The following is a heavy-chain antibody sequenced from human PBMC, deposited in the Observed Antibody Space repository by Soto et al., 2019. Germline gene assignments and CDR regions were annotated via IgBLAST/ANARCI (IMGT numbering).Heavy chain of an antibody. V-gene: IGHV1-8*01. CDR2: MNPNSGNT. J-gene: IGHJ5*02. CDR1: GNTFTRYD. Sequence: GASVKVSCKASGNTFTRYDINWVRQATGQGLEYLGWMNPNSGNTAYVQKFQGRVTMTWDTSITTAYMELSGLRSEDTAVYFCARGVKYGAYSRWFDPWV. D-gene: IGHD4-17*01. CDR3: ARGVKYGAYSRWFDP.